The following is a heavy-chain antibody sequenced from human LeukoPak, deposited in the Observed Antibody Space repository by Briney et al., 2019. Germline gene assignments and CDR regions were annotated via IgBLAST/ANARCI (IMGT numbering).Heavy chain of an antibody. V-gene: IGHV3-23*01. CDR1: GFTFSSYG. J-gene: IGHJ4*02. CDR3: AKGLRSVVVVAATPNY. Sequence: GRSLRLSCAASGFTFSSYGMHWVRQAPGKGLEWVSAISGSGGSTYYADSVKGRFTISRDNSKNTLYLQMNSLRAEDTAVYYCAKGLRSVVVVAATPNYWGQGTLVTVSS. D-gene: IGHD2-15*01. CDR2: ISGSGGST.